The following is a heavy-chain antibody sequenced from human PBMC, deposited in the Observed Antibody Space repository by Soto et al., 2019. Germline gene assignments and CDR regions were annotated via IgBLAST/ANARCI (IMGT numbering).Heavy chain of an antibody. CDR3: ARDRVVVVPAATTANYYYYYGMDV. CDR1: AGSISSGDYY. J-gene: IGHJ6*02. D-gene: IGHD2-2*01. Sequence: SETLSLTCTVSAGSISSGDYYWSWIRQPPGKCLEWIGYIYYSGSTYYNPSLKSRVTISVDTSKNQFSLKLSSVTAADPAVYYCARDRVVVVPAATTANYYYYYGMDVWGQGTTVTVSS. V-gene: IGHV4-30-4*01. CDR2: IYYSGST.